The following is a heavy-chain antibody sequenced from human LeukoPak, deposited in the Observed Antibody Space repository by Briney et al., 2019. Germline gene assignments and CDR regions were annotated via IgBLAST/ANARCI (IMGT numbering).Heavy chain of an antibody. D-gene: IGHD2-2*01. CDR2: INHSGST. CDR3: ARGPLGYCSSTSCYQDDY. J-gene: IGHJ4*02. V-gene: IGHV4-34*01. Sequence: SETLSLTCAVYGGSFSGYYWSWIRQPPGKGLEWIGEINHSGSTNYNPSIKSRVTISVDTSKNQFSLKLSSVTAADTAVYYCARGPLGYCSSTSCYQDDYWGQGTLVTVSS. CDR1: GGSFSGYY.